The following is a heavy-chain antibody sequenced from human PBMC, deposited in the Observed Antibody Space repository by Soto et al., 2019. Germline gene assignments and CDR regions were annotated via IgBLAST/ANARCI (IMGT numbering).Heavy chain of an antibody. V-gene: IGHV3-23*01. D-gene: IGHD5-12*01. CDR2: ISGSGGST. CDR1: GFTFSSYA. CDR3: AKDQAGYVINWFDP. Sequence: PGGSLRLSCAASGFTFSSYAMHWVRQAPGKGLEWVSAISGSGGSTYYADSVKGRFTISRDNSKNTLYLQMNSLRAEDTAVYYCAKDQAGYVINWFDPWGQGTLVTVSS. J-gene: IGHJ5*02.